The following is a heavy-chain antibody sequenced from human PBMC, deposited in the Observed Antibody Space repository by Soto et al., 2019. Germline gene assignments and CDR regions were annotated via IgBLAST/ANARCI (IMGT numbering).Heavy chain of an antibody. D-gene: IGHD3-22*01. CDR3: ARDRSDSSDSYYFDY. V-gene: IGHV4-59*01. CDR2: IYYTGRT. Sequence: SATLSLTCPFTRHSICGYYWSWIRQPPGKGLEWIGYIYYTGRTNYNPSLKSRVTISVDTSKSQFSLKLSSVTAADTAVYYCARDRSDSSDSYYFDYWGQGTLVT. J-gene: IGHJ4*02. CDR1: RHSICGYY.